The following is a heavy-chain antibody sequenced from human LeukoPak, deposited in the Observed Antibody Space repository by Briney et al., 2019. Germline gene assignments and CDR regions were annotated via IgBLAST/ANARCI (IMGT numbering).Heavy chain of an antibody. CDR1: GFTFSSYA. Sequence: GGSLRLSCAASGFTFSSYAMHWVRQAPGKGLEWVAVISYDGSNKYYADSVKGRFTISRHNSKNTLYLQMNSLRAEDTAVYYCARATSGYDRVNWGQGTLVTVSS. CDR2: ISYDGSNK. CDR3: ARATSGYDRVN. V-gene: IGHV3-30*14. D-gene: IGHD5-12*01. J-gene: IGHJ4*02.